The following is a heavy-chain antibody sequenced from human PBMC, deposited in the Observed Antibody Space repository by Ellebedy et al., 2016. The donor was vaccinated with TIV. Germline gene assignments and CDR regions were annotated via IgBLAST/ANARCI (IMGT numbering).Heavy chain of an antibody. CDR2: IVVGSGNT. D-gene: IGHD6-13*01. J-gene: IGHJ4*02. V-gene: IGHV1-58*02. CDR1: GFTFTSSA. CDR3: ARETSRYSRSWDS. Sequence: AASVKVSCKASGFTFTSSAMQWVRQARGQRLEWIGWIVVGSGNTNYAQKFQERVTITRDMSTSTAYMELSSLRSEDTAVYYCARETSRYSRSWDSWGQGTLVTVSS.